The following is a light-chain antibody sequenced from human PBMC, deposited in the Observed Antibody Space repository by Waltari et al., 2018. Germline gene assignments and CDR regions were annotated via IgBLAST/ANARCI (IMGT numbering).Light chain of an antibody. CDR2: GTS. CDR3: QQYDGEVVT. CDR1: QSVTSIS. Sequence: EIVLTQSPGTLSLSPGERATIPCRASQSVTSISLSWYQQKLGQAPRPLIYGTSSRATGTPDRFSGSGSGTDFTLTISRLEPEDVAVYYCQQYDGEVVTFGGGTKVEI. J-gene: IGKJ4*01. V-gene: IGKV3-20*01.